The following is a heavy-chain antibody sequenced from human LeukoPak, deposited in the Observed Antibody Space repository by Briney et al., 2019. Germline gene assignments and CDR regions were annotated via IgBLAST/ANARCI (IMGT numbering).Heavy chain of an antibody. J-gene: IGHJ6*02. D-gene: IGHD2-2*01. CDR2: INHSGST. Sequence: PSETLSLTCAVYGGSFSGYYWSWIRQPPGKGLEWIGEINHSGSTNYNPSLKSRVTISVDTSKNQFSLKLSSVTAADTAVYYCARGRDIVVVPAENYGMDVWGQGTTVTVSS. CDR3: ARGRDIVVVPAENYGMDV. V-gene: IGHV4-34*01. CDR1: GGSFSGYY.